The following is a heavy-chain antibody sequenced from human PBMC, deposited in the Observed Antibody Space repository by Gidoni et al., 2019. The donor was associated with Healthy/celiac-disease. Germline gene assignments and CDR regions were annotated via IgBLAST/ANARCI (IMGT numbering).Heavy chain of an antibody. J-gene: IGHJ3*02. CDR1: DLPLDDYA. CDR2: ISWNSGSI. V-gene: IGHV3-9*01. Sequence: EVQLVESGGGLVQPGRSLRLSCAASDLPLDDYAMHWVRQAPGKGLEWVSGISWNSGSIGYADSVKGRFTISRDNAKNSLYLQMNRLRAEDTALYYCARLHYYDSSGYSLYDAFDIWGQGTMVTVSS. D-gene: IGHD3-22*01. CDR3: ARLHYYDSSGYSLYDAFDI.